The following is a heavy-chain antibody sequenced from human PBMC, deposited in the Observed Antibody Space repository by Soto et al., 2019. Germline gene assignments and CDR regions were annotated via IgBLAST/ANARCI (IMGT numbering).Heavy chain of an antibody. Sequence: GGSLILSCAASGFTFSSYAMHWVRQAPGKGLEWVAVISYDGSNKYYADSVKGRFTISRDNSKNTLYLQMNSLRTEDTAIYYCARDDEDGSYCDLGYWGQGTLVTVSS. J-gene: IGHJ4*02. V-gene: IGHV3-30-3*01. CDR2: ISYDGSNK. CDR1: GFTFSSYA. D-gene: IGHD3-10*01. CDR3: ARDDEDGSYCDLGY.